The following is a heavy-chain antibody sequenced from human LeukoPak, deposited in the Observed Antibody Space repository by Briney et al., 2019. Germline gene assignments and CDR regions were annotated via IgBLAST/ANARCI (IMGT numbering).Heavy chain of an antibody. Sequence: ASVKVSCKASGGTFSSYAISWVRQATGQGLEWMGWMNPNSGNTAYAQKFQGRVTMTRKTSITTAYMELSSLRSEDTAVYYCARGLYGPGSYYPDYWGQGALVTVSS. D-gene: IGHD3-10*01. CDR3: ARGLYGPGSYYPDY. CDR1: GGTFSSYA. V-gene: IGHV1-8*02. J-gene: IGHJ4*02. CDR2: MNPNSGNT.